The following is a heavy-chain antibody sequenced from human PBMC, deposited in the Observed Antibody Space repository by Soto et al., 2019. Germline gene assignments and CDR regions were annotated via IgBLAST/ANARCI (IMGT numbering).Heavy chain of an antibody. CDR1: GYTFTSYA. Sequence: QVQLVQSGAEVKKPGASVKVSCKASGYTFTSYAMHWVRQAPGQRLEWMGWINAGNGNTKYSQKFQGRVTITRDTSASTDYMELSSLKSEDTGVYYCARDLSVLSVVVITTGWCDPWGQGSLVTVSS. CDR2: INAGNGNT. D-gene: IGHD3-22*01. V-gene: IGHV1-3*01. CDR3: ARDLSVLSVVVITTGWCDP. J-gene: IGHJ5*02.